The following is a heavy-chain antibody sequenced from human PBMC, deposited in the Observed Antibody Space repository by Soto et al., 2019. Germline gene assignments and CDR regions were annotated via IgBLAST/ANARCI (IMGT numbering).Heavy chain of an antibody. J-gene: IGHJ6*02. Sequence: QVQLVQSGAEVKKPGSSVKVSCKASGGTFSSYAISWVRQAPGQGLEWMGGIIPIFGTANYAQKFQGRVTIPADESTSTAYMELSSLRSEDTAVYYCAEGGKYYDSSGYYYAYGMDVWGQGTTVTVSS. D-gene: IGHD3-22*01. CDR3: AEGGKYYDSSGYYYAYGMDV. CDR2: IIPIFGTA. V-gene: IGHV1-69*01. CDR1: GGTFSSYA.